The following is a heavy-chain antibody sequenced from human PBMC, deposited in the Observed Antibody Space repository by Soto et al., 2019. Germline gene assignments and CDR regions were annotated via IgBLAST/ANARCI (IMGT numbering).Heavy chain of an antibody. V-gene: IGHV1-24*01. CDR3: ATGSIYNILTGSFAFDY. Sequence: ASVKVSCKVSGYTLTELSMHWVRQAPGKGLEWMGGFDSEDGETIYVQKFQGRVTMTEDTSTDTAYMELSSLRSEDTAVYYCATGSIYNILTGSFAFDYWGQGTLVTVSS. J-gene: IGHJ4*02. D-gene: IGHD3-9*01. CDR2: FDSEDGET. CDR1: GYTLTELS.